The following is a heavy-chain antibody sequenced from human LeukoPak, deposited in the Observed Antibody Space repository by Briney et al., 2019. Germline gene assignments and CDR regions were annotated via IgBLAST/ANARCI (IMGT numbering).Heavy chain of an antibody. CDR1: GYTFTGYY. CDR3: ARDQKYYGSGSYSDPDY. Sequence: ASVKVSCKASGYTFTGYYMHWLRQAPGQGLEWMGRINPNNGGTNYAQKFQGRVTVTRDTCISTAYMELSRLRSDDTAVYYCARDQKYYGSGSYSDPDYWGQGTLVTVSS. CDR2: INPNNGGT. J-gene: IGHJ4*02. D-gene: IGHD3-10*01. V-gene: IGHV1-2*06.